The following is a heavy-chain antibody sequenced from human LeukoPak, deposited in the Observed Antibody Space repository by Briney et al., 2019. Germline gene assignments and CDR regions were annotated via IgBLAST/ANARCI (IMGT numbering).Heavy chain of an antibody. CDR3: ARESYDILTGYVPYFDY. Sequence: PGGSLRLSCAASGFTVSSNYMSWVRQAPGKGLEWVSVIYSGGSTYYADSVKGRFTISRDNSKNTLYLQMNSLRAEDTAVYYCARESYDILTGYVPYFDYWGQGTLVTVSS. CDR2: IYSGGST. J-gene: IGHJ4*02. V-gene: IGHV3-66*01. D-gene: IGHD3-9*01. CDR1: GFTVSSNY.